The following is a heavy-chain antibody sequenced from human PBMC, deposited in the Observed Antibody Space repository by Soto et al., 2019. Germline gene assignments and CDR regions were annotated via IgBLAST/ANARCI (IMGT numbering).Heavy chain of an antibody. J-gene: IGHJ6*03. V-gene: IGHV3-30*18. CDR2: ISYDGSNT. D-gene: IGHD2-2*02. Sequence: QVQLVESGGGVVQPGRSLRLSCAASGFTFSNYGMHWVRQAPGKGLEWVAVISYDGSNTYYADSLKGRFTVSRDNSKNTLYLQMNSLRAEVTAIYYCAKTQYHLPYSVYYFYMDVWCKGTTVTVS. CDR1: GFTFSNYG. CDR3: AKTQYHLPYSVYYFYMDV.